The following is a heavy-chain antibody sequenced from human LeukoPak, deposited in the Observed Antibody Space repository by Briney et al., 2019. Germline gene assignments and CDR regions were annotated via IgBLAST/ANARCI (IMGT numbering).Heavy chain of an antibody. CDR1: TGTLTSNA. CDR2: IIPIFGTA. J-gene: IGHJ5*02. V-gene: IGHV1-69*13. D-gene: IGHD6-13*01. Sequence: ASVKVPCKHSTGTLTSNAISGVRQAPRQGREWVGGIIPIFGTANYAQQYQGRVTITADQSTSTAYMELSRLRSEDTAVYYCARGRLAAAGLFDPWGQGNLVTVSS. CDR3: ARGRLAAAGLFDP.